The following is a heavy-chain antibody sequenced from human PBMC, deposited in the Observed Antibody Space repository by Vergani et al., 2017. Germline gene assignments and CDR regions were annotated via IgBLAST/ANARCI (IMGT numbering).Heavy chain of an antibody. V-gene: IGHV4-39*01. CDR3: ASKRGACRAAYCHSYDF. J-gene: IGHJ4*02. Sequence: QVQLQESGPGLVKPSETLSLTCTVSGDSVISTDYHWGWIRQPPGKGLEWIGSMDYSGSTSYTPSLECRISISFETPKNQFSLRLTSVTAADTAVYYCASKRGACRAAYCHSYDFWGPGTLVGVSS. CDR2: MDYSGST. D-gene: IGHD2-15*01. CDR1: GDSVISTDYH.